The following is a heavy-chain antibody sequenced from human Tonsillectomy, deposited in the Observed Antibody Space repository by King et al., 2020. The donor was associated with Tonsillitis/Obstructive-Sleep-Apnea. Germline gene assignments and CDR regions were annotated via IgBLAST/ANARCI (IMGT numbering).Heavy chain of an antibody. Sequence: VQLVESGGGVVQPGRSLRLSCAASGFTFSYYAMHWVRQAPGKGLEWVAVISYDGSNKYYADSVKGRFTISRDNSKNTLYLQMNSLRPEDTAVYYCARDLPIVVIPAAIKGGFDYWGQGTLVTVSS. J-gene: IGHJ4*02. CDR3: ARDLPIVVIPAAIKGGFDY. CDR2: ISYDGSNK. V-gene: IGHV3-30*01. CDR1: GFTFSYYA. D-gene: IGHD2-2*02.